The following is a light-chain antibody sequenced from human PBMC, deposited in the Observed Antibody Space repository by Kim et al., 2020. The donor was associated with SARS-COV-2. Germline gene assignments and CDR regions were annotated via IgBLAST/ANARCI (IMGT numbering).Light chain of an antibody. Sequence: DIQMTQSPSSLSASVGDRVTITCQASQDISNYLNWYQQKPGKAPKLLIYDASNLETGVPSRFSGSGSGTDFTFTISSLQPEDIATYYCPEYENLLLYILRKGTKLEN. CDR3: PEYENLLLYI. CDR2: DAS. CDR1: QDISNY. J-gene: IGKJ2*01. V-gene: IGKV1-33*01.